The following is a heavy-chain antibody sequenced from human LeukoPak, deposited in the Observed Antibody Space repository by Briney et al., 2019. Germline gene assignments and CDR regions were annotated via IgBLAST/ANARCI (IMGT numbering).Heavy chain of an antibody. CDR3: AKVGGYYRYTPYYFDY. D-gene: IGHD3-3*01. CDR2: ISGSGGST. J-gene: IGHJ4*02. CDR1: GFTFSSYG. V-gene: IGHV3-23*01. Sequence: PGGSLRLSCAASGFTFSSYGMSWVRQAPGKGLEWVSAISGSGGSTYYADSVKGRFTISRDNSKNTLYLQMNSLRAEDTAVYYCAKVGGYYRYTPYYFDYWGQGTLVTVSS.